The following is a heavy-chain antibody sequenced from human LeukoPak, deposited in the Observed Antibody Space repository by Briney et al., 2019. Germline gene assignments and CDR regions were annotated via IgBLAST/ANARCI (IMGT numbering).Heavy chain of an antibody. CDR3: ARDQIAYCGGDSYPDY. V-gene: IGHV1-18*01. J-gene: IGHJ4*02. CDR2: ISAYNGNT. Sequence: ASVKVSCKASGYTFTSYGITWVRQAPGQGLEWMGWISAYNGNTNYAQKLQGRVTMTTDTSTSTACMELRSLRSDDTAVYYCARDQIAYCGGDSYPDYWGQGTLVTVSS. D-gene: IGHD2-21*02. CDR1: GYTFTSYG.